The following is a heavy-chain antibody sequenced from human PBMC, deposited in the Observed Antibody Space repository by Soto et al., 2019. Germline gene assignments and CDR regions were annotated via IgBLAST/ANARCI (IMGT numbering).Heavy chain of an antibody. CDR2: INAGNGNT. J-gene: IGHJ4*02. D-gene: IGHD6-13*01. V-gene: IGHV1-3*01. Sequence: GSVKVSCKASGDTFTSYAIYWVRQAPGQRLEWMGWINAGNGNTRYSQKFQDRVTITRDTSASTVYMELSSLRSEDTAVYYCARDRYSSSWYVGAFDYWGQGTLVTVSS. CDR1: GDTFTSYA. CDR3: ARDRYSSSWYVGAFDY.